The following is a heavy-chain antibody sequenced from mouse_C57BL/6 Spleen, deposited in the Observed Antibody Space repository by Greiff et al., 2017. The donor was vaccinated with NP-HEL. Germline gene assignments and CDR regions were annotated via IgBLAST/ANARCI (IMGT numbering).Heavy chain of an antibody. CDR2: IRNKANGYTT. Sequence: DVKLVESGGGLVQPGGSLSLSCAASGFTFTDYYMSWVRQPPGKALEWLGFIRNKANGYTTEYSASVKGRFTISSDNSQSILYLQMNALRAEDSATYYCARYQGTAWFAYWGQGTLVTVSA. D-gene: IGHD3-3*01. CDR1: GFTFTDYY. V-gene: IGHV7-3*01. CDR3: ARYQGTAWFAY. J-gene: IGHJ3*01.